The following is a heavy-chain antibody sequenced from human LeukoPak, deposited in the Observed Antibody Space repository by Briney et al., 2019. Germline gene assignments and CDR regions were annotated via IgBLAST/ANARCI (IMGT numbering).Heavy chain of an antibody. Sequence: GGSLRLSCAASGFTFSSYNMNWVRQAPGKGVEWVSYISLSTTSIYYADSVKGRFTISRDNAKNSLYLQMNSLRAEDTAVYYCAREPTYSSSWHTTCDYWGQGTLVTVSS. CDR2: ISLSTTSI. CDR3: AREPTYSSSWHTTCDY. D-gene: IGHD6-13*01. V-gene: IGHV3-48*04. J-gene: IGHJ4*02. CDR1: GFTFSSYN.